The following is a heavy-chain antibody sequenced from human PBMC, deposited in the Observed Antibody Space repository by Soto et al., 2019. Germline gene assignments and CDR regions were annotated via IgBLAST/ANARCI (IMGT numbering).Heavy chain of an antibody. CDR3: AKGNYIWGSYLYLFDY. J-gene: IGHJ4*02. V-gene: IGHV3-9*01. CDR2: ISWNSGSI. D-gene: IGHD3-16*02. Sequence: EVQLVESGGGLVQPGRSLRLSCAASGFTFDDYATHWVRQAPGKGLEWVSGISWNSGSIGYADSVKGRFTISRDNAKNSLYLQMNSLRAEDTALYYCAKGNYIWGSYLYLFDYWGQGTLVTVSS. CDR1: GFTFDDYA.